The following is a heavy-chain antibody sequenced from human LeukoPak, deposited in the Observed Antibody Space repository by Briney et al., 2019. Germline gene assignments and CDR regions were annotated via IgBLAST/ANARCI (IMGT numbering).Heavy chain of an antibody. CDR2: IYYSGST. V-gene: IGHV4-59*08. D-gene: IGHD6-13*01. J-gene: IGHJ6*02. CDR1: GGSISSYY. CDR3: ARTTPYSSSCMDV. Sequence: PSETLSLTCTVSGGSISSYYWSWIRQPPGKGLEWIGYIYYSGSTNYNPSLKSRVTISVDTSKNQFSLKLSSVTAADTAVYYCARTTPYSSSCMDVWGQGTTVTVSS.